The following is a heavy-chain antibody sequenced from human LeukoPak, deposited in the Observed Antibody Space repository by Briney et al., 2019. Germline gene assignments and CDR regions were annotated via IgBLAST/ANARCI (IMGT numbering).Heavy chain of an antibody. J-gene: IGHJ4*02. Sequence: ASVKVSCKASGYTFTSYGISWVRQAPGQGLEWMGWISAYNGNTNYAQKLQGRVTMTTDTSTSTAYMELRSLRSDDTAVYYCARGGRRITIFGVVIGYFDYWGQGTLVTVSS. CDR1: GYTFTSYG. CDR3: ARGGRRITIFGVVIGYFDY. D-gene: IGHD3-3*01. CDR2: ISAYNGNT. V-gene: IGHV1-18*01.